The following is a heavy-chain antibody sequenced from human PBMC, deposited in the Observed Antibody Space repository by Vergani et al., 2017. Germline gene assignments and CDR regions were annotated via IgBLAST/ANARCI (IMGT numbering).Heavy chain of an antibody. J-gene: IGHJ4*02. D-gene: IGHD1-26*01. CDR3: ARASGSYPFDY. CDR1: GGSFSGYY. V-gene: IGHV4-34*09. Sequence: QVQLQESGPGLVKPSQTLSLTCTVYGGSFSGYYWSWIRQPPGKGLEWIGEINHSGSTNYNPSLKSRVTISVDTSKNQFSLKLSSVTAADTAVYYCARASGSYPFDYWGQGTLVTVSS. CDR2: INHSGST.